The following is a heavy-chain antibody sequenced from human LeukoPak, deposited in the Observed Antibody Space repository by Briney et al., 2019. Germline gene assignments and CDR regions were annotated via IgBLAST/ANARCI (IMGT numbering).Heavy chain of an antibody. V-gene: IGHV1-46*03. Sequence: ASVKVSCRASGYTFTSYYMHWVRQAPGQGLEWMGIINPSGGSTSYAQKFQGRVTMTRDTSTSTVYMELSSLRSEDTAVYYCARSQEELCFDYWGQGTLVTVSS. J-gene: IGHJ4*02. CDR3: ARSQEELCFDY. CDR2: INPSGGST. D-gene: IGHD3-16*01. CDR1: GYTFTSYY.